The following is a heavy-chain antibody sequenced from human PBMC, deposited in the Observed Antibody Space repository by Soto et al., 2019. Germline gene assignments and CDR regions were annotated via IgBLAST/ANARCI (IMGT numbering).Heavy chain of an antibody. J-gene: IGHJ4*02. Sequence: TETLSLTCTVSGDSVTDYYWTWIRQPPGKQLEWVGYIHYSGSPNYNPSLKNRVAMSIDTSENQFSLKLNSLTAADTAVYYCARGVGAPHFDYWGQGALVTVSS. CDR3: ARGVGAPHFDY. CDR2: IHYSGSP. V-gene: IGHV4-59*02. D-gene: IGHD1-26*01. CDR1: GDSVTDYY.